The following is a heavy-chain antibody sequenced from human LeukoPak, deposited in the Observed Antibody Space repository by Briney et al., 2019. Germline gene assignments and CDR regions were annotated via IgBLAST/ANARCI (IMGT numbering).Heavy chain of an antibody. CDR2: ITGSSGFT. V-gene: IGHV3-23*01. Sequence: GGSLRLSCAASGFTFSSYSMTWVRQAPGKGLEWVSGITGSSGFTHYADSVKGRFTVSRDNSKNTLYLQMDSLRPEDTAVYYCAKTQGYYDFWGPGTLVTVSS. J-gene: IGHJ4*02. CDR3: AKTQGYYDF. CDR1: GFTFSSYS. D-gene: IGHD2-15*01.